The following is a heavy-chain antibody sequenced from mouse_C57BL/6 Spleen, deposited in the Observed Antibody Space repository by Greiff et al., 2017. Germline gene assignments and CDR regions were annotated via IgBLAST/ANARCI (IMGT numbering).Heavy chain of an antibody. CDR1: GYTFTSYW. CDR2: IDPSDSYT. D-gene: IGHD2-3*01. J-gene: IGHJ2*01. Sequence: QVQLQQPGAELVKPGASVKLSCKASGYTFTSYWMQWVKQRPGQGLEWIGKIDPSDSYTNYNQKFKGKATLTVDTSSSTAYMQLSSLTSEDSAVYYCAREGDGRMGDYWGQGTTLTVSS. V-gene: IGHV1-50*01. CDR3: AREGDGRMGDY.